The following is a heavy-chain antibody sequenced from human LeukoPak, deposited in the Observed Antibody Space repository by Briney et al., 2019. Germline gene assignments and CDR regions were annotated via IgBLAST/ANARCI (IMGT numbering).Heavy chain of an antibody. D-gene: IGHD3-22*01. CDR2: ISYDGSNK. Sequence: GRSLRLSCAASGFTFTSYGMHWVRQAPGKGLEWVAVISYDGSNKYYAASVKGRFTISRDNSKNTLYLQMNSLRAEDTAVYYCAKGRYYFDSSGSLDYWGQGTLVTVSS. J-gene: IGHJ4*02. CDR3: AKGRYYFDSSGSLDY. V-gene: IGHV3-30*18. CDR1: GFTFTSYG.